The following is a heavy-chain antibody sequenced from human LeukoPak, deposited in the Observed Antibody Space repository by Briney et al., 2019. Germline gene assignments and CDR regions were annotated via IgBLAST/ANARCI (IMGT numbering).Heavy chain of an antibody. CDR1: GFTFSRYG. CDR2: IWYDGSNK. CDR3: ARDSGSYRYYFYGMDV. Sequence: PGGSLRLSCAASGFTFSRYGMHWVRQAPGKGLERVAVIWYDGSNKYYADSVKGRFTISRDNSKNTLYLQMNSLRAEDTAVYYCARDSGSYRYYFYGMDVWGQGTTVTVSS. J-gene: IGHJ6*02. V-gene: IGHV3-33*01. D-gene: IGHD1-26*01.